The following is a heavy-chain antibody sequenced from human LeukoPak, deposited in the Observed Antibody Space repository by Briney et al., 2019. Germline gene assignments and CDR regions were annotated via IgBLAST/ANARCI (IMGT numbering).Heavy chain of an antibody. D-gene: IGHD5-18*01. CDR2: ISATGGGT. Sequence: GGSLRLSCVVSGFTFSTYAMRWIRQAPGKGLEWVSSISATGGGTAYAESVKGRFTISRDNSKNTLFLQMNSLRAEDTALYYCTKRGYNYEADYWGQGTLVTVSS. J-gene: IGHJ4*02. V-gene: IGHV3-23*01. CDR1: GFTFSTYA. CDR3: TKRGYNYEADY.